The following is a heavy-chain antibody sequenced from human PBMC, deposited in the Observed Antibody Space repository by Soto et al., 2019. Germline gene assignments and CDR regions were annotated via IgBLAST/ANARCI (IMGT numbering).Heavy chain of an antibody. J-gene: IGHJ5*02. CDR2: ISYSGST. V-gene: IGHV4-31*02. Sequence: WTWIRQHPGKGLGWNGYISYSGSTYYNPSLKSRVTISVDTSKNQFSLNLSSVTAADTAVYYCAREGIAAPETQRGFDPWGQGTLVTVSS. D-gene: IGHD6-13*01. CDR3: AREGIAAPETQRGFDP.